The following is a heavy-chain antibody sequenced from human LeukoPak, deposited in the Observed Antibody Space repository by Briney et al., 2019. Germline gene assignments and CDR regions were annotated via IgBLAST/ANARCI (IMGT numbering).Heavy chain of an antibody. CDR1: EFTFGDDA. J-gene: IGHJ4*02. CDR3: TRGTGGNY. D-gene: IGHD1-14*01. Sequence: PGRSLRLSCVAAEFTFGDDAMSWVRQAPGKGLEWVGFIRSKVHGGTTDYAASVKDRFTISRDDSKSIAYLQMKSLKTEDTAVYYCTRGTGGNYWGQGTLVTVSS. CDR2: IRSKVHGGTT. V-gene: IGHV3-49*04.